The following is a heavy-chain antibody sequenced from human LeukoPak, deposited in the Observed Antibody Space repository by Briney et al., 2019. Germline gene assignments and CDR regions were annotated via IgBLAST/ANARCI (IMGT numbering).Heavy chain of an antibody. D-gene: IGHD3-22*01. CDR1: GGSISSYY. J-gene: IGHJ3*02. Sequence: PSETLSLTCTVSGGSISSYYWSWIRQPPGKGLEWIGYIYHSGSTYYNPSLKSRVTISVDRSKNQFSLKLSSVTAADTAVYYCARGEVRYYYDSSGYYPDAFDIWGQGTMVTVSS. V-gene: IGHV4-59*12. CDR3: ARGEVRYYYDSSGYYPDAFDI. CDR2: IYHSGST.